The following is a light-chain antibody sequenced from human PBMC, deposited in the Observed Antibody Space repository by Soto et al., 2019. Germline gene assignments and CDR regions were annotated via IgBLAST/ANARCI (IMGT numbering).Light chain of an antibody. CDR3: QQYGNSFVG. CDR2: GAS. CDR1: QSVSSTY. Sequence: EIVLTQSPGTLSLSPGERATLSCRASQSVSSTYLAWYQHKPGQAPRLPIYGASSRATGIPDRFSGSGSGTDFTLIISRLEPEDFAVYYCQQYGNSFVGFGQGTKVEIK. J-gene: IGKJ1*01. V-gene: IGKV3-20*01.